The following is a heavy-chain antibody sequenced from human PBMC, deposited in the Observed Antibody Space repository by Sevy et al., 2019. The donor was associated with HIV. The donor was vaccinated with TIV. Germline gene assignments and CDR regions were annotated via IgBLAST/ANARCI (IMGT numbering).Heavy chain of an antibody. D-gene: IGHD3-22*01. J-gene: IGHJ6*02. CDR2: FYSDGRT. Sequence: GGSLRLSCAGSGLSVSDNYMNWVHQAPGKGLELVSVFYSDGRTYYGDSVKGRLPISGDNSKNTLYLQMRKLRPEDTVVYYCARDRYYDDSGYYYYYYGMDVWGQGTTVTVSS. CDR1: GLSVSDNY. V-gene: IGHV3-66*01. CDR3: ARDRYYDDSGYYYYYYGMDV.